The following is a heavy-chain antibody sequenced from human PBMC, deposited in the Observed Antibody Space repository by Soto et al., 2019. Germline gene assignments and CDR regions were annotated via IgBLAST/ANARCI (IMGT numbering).Heavy chain of an antibody. D-gene: IGHD2-2*02. CDR3: ARGIGYCSSTGCYNPYFDY. Sequence: EVQLVESGGGLVQPGGSLRLSCAASGFTFSSYDMHWVRQATGKGLEWVSAIGTAGDTYYPGSVKGRFTISRENAKNSLYLQMNSLRAGDTAVYYCARGIGYCSSTGCYNPYFDYWGQGTLVTVSS. CDR2: IGTAGDT. J-gene: IGHJ4*02. CDR1: GFTFSSYD. V-gene: IGHV3-13*01.